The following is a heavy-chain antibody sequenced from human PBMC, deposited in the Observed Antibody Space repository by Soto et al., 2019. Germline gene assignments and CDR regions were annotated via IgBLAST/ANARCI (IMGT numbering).Heavy chain of an antibody. D-gene: IGHD2-8*01. J-gene: IGHJ4*02. CDR1: GFSIRKYW. V-gene: IGHV3-74*01. CDR3: AIQDCTNDVCLEAAVTVGGALEY. Sequence: EVQLVESGGGLVQPGAALRLACAASGFSIRKYWMHWVRQAPGKGPVWVSYISGDGTTTDYAGSVKGRFTISRDNAKNTLFLQMDSLRVEDTAIYFCAIQDCTNDVCLEAAVTVGGALEYWGRGAQVPVSS. CDR2: ISGDGTTT.